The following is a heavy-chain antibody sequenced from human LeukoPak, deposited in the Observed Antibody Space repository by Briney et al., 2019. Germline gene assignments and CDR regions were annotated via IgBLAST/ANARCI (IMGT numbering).Heavy chain of an antibody. CDR2: ISYDGSNK. CDR3: ARDSDDSGGYLAYYYYMDV. Sequence: PGGSLRLSCAASGFTFSSYAMHWVRQAPGKGLEWVAVISYDGSNKYYADSVKGRFTISRDNSKNTLYLQMNSLRAEDTAVYYCARDSDDSGGYLAYYYYMDVWGKGTTVTVSS. V-gene: IGHV3-30*04. D-gene: IGHD3-22*01. CDR1: GFTFSSYA. J-gene: IGHJ6*03.